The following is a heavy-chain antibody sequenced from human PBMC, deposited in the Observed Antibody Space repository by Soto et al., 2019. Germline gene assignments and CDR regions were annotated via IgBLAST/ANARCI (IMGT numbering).Heavy chain of an antibody. CDR2: ISYDGSNK. Sequence: GGSLRLSCAASGFTFSSYGMHWVRQAPGKGLEWVAVISYDGSNKYYADSVKGRFTISRDNSKNTLYLQMNSLRAEDTAVYYCAKVPSGYAHYYSYYDMDVCGQGTTVTVSS. J-gene: IGHJ6*02. CDR3: AKVPSGYAHYYSYYDMDV. D-gene: IGHD5-12*01. CDR1: GFTFSSYG. V-gene: IGHV3-30*18.